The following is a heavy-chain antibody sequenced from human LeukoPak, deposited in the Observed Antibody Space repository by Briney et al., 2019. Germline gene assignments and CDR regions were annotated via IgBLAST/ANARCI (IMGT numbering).Heavy chain of an antibody. CDR3: ARDQLNVDTAMEDFDY. J-gene: IGHJ4*02. D-gene: IGHD5-18*01. V-gene: IGHV3-30*03. Sequence: PGGSLRLSCAASGFTFSSYGMHWVRQAPGKGLEWVAVISYDGSNKYYADSVKGRFTISRDNSKNTLYLQMNSLRAEDMAVYYCARDQLNVDTAMEDFDYWGQGTLVTVSS. CDR2: ISYDGSNK. CDR1: GFTFSSYG.